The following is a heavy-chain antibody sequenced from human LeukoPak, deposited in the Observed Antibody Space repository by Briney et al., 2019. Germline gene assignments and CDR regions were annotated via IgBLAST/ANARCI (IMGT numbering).Heavy chain of an antibody. D-gene: IGHD3-9*01. CDR2: IYYSGST. V-gene: IGHV4-59*01. J-gene: IGHJ4*02. CDR1: GGSISSYS. CDR3: ARVMLTGYSPGQYYFDY. Sequence: SETLSLTCTVSGGSISSYSWSWIRQPAGKGLEWIGYIYYSGSTNYNPSLKSRVTISVDTSKNQFSLKLSSVTAADTAVYYCARVMLTGYSPGQYYFDYWGQGTLVTVSS.